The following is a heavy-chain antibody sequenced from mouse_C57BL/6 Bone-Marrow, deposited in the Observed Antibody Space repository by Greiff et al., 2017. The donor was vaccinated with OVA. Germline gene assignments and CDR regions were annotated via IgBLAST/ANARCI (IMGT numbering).Heavy chain of an antibody. D-gene: IGHD2-1*01. CDR2: IYPGNSDT. CDR3: ARRGNYPFAWFAY. CDR1: GYTFTSYW. Sequence: VHVKQSGTVLARPGASVKMSCKTSGYTFTSYWMHWVKQRPGQGLEWIGAIYPGNSDTSYNQKFKGKAKLTAVTSASTAYMELSSLTNEDSAVYYCARRGNYPFAWFAYWGQGTLVTVSA. V-gene: IGHV1-5*01. J-gene: IGHJ3*01.